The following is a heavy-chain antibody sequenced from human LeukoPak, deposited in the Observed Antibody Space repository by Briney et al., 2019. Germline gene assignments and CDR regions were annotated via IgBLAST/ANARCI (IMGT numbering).Heavy chain of an antibody. V-gene: IGHV1-69*06. CDR2: IIPIFGTA. J-gene: IGHJ3*02. D-gene: IGHD2-15*01. CDR3: ARERDIGAFDI. CDR1: GGTFSSYA. Sequence: GASVKVSCKASGGTFSSYAISWVRQAPGQGLEWMGGIIPIFGTANYAQKFQGRVTITADKSTSTAYMELSSLRSEDTAVYYCARERDIGAFDIWGQGTMVTVSS.